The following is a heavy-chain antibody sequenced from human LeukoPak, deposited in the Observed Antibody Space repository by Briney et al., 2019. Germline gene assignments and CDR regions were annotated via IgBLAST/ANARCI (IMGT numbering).Heavy chain of an antibody. Sequence: ASVKVSCKASGGTFSSYAISWVRQAPGQGLEWMGGIIPIFGTANYAQKFRGRVTITADKSTSTAYMELSSLRSEDTAVYYCAREFYGDYSAFDIWGQGTMVTVSS. J-gene: IGHJ3*02. CDR2: IIPIFGTA. D-gene: IGHD4-17*01. V-gene: IGHV1-69*06. CDR1: GGTFSSYA. CDR3: AREFYGDYSAFDI.